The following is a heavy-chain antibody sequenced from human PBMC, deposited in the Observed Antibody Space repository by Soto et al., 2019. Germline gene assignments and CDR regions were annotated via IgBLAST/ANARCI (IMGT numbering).Heavy chain of an antibody. Sequence: DVQLVESGGGLVRPGGSLRLSCAASGFTFSNAWMYWVRQAPGKGLEWVGRIKTKTDGATTDYAARVQGRVTISRDDPRNTLFLHMNTRRPEHTGVYYCTTDRLVPAAMLDAFELWGQGTLVTVSS. CDR2: IKTKTDGATT. J-gene: IGHJ3*01. V-gene: IGHV3-15*07. CDR1: GFTFSNAW. D-gene: IGHD2-2*01. CDR3: TTDRLVPAAMLDAFEL.